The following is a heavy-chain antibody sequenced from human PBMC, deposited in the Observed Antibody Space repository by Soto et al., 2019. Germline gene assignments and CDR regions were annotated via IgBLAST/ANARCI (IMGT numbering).Heavy chain of an antibody. CDR1: GYTFTSYG. CDR2: ISTYNGDT. Sequence: QVQLVQSGAEVKKPGASVKVSCKASGYTFTSYGLNWVRQAPGQGLAWVGWISTYNGDTNYTQKFQGRVTMTTDTSTSTAYMEQMSLRADDTAVYYCARDPPEYWGQGTLVTVS. V-gene: IGHV1-18*04. J-gene: IGHJ4*02. CDR3: ARDPPEY.